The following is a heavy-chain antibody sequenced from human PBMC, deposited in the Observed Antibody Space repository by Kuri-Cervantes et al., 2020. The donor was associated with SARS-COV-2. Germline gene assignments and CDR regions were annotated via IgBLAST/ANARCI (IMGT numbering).Heavy chain of an antibody. V-gene: IGHV3-53*01. CDR3: ARDLVDSSGYSGLGY. Sequence: GESLKISCAASGFAVSSNYMSWVRQAPGKGLEWVSIIYSDGSTYYADSVKGRFTISRDNSKNTLYLQMNSLRAEDTAVYYCARDLVDSSGYSGLGYWDQGTLVTVSS. CDR1: GFAVSSNY. J-gene: IGHJ4*02. D-gene: IGHD3-22*01. CDR2: IYSDGST.